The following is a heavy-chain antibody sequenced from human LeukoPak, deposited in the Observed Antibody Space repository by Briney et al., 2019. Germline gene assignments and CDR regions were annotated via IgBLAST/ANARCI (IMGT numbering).Heavy chain of an antibody. CDR1: GGSISSGDYY. J-gene: IGHJ5*02. CDR2: IYYSGST. V-gene: IGHV4-30-4*01. Sequence: SETLSLTCTVSGGSISSGDYYWSWIRQPPGTGLEWIGYIYYSGSTYYNPSLKSRVTISVDTSKNQFSLKLSSVTAADTAVYYCARERDGYGYNWFDPWGQGTLVTVSS. D-gene: IGHD5-24*01. CDR3: ARERDGYGYNWFDP.